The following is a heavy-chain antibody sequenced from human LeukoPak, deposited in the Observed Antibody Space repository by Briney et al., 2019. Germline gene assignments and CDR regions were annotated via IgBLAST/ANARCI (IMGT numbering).Heavy chain of an antibody. CDR2: INPNSGDT. Sequence: ASVKVSCKASGYIFTGYFMHWIRQAPGQGLEWMGWINPNSGDTNYAQKFQGSVTMTTDTSITTAYMEVSRLTSDDMAVYYCTRGPSCGGDCLDAFDIWGQGTMIAVSS. CDR3: TRGPSCGGDCLDAFDI. J-gene: IGHJ3*02. CDR1: GYIFTGYF. D-gene: IGHD2-21*02. V-gene: IGHV1-2*04.